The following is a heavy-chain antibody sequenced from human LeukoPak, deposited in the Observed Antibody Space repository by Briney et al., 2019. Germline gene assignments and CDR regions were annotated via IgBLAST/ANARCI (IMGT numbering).Heavy chain of an antibody. V-gene: IGHV4-34*01. Sequence: PSETLSLTCAVYGGSFSGYYWSWIRQPPGKGLEWIGEINHSGSTNYNPSLKSRVTISVDTSKNQFSLKLSSVTAADTAVYYCARGKVGATVYYFDYWGQGTLVTVSS. CDR3: ARGKVGATVYYFDY. J-gene: IGHJ4*02. D-gene: IGHD1-26*01. CDR2: INHSGST. CDR1: GGSFSGYY.